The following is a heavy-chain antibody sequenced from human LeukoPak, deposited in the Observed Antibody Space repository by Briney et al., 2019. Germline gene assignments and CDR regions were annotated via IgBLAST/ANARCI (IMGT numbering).Heavy chain of an antibody. Sequence: SSETLSLTCTVSGGSISSYYWSWIRQPPGKGLEWIGYIYYSGTTKYNPSLRSRVTISVDTSKNQVPLKLSSVTAADTAVYYCARATYSSGWYVDYWGQGTLVTVSS. J-gene: IGHJ4*02. CDR3: ARATYSSGWYVDY. V-gene: IGHV4-59*01. D-gene: IGHD6-19*01. CDR2: IYYSGTT. CDR1: GGSISSYY.